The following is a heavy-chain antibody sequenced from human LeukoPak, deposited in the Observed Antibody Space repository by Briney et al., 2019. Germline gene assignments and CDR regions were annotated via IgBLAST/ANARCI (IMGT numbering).Heavy chain of an antibody. CDR2: ISYDGSNK. D-gene: IGHD6-13*01. CDR1: GVTLSSYA. V-gene: IGHV3-30-3*01. CDR3: ARDMYSSSWSFDY. Sequence: PGGSLRLSCAASGVTLSSYAMSWVRQAPGKGLEWVAVISYDGSNKYYADSVKGRFTISRDNSKNTLYLQMNSLRAEDTAVYYCARDMYSSSWSFDYWGQGTLVTVSS. J-gene: IGHJ4*02.